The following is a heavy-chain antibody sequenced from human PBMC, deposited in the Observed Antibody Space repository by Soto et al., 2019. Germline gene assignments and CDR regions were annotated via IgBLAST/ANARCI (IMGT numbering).Heavy chain of an antibody. Sequence: ASVKVSCKASGYTFTIYGINWVRQAPGQGLEWMGWISPDNGKTNYAQKLQGRVTMTTDTSTSTAYMELRSLRSDDTAVYYCARGDATKIVVTTYYAMDVWGQGTTVTVSS. V-gene: IGHV1-18*01. CDR3: ARGDATKIVVTTYYAMDV. D-gene: IGHD4-17*01. J-gene: IGHJ6*02. CDR1: GYTFTIYG. CDR2: ISPDNGKT.